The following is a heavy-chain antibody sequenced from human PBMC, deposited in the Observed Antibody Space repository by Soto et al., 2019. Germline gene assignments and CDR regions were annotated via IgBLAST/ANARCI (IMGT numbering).Heavy chain of an antibody. CDR3: ARMGPNDYYYGMDV. V-gene: IGHV4-34*01. Sequence: SETLSLTCAVYGGSFSGYYWSWIRQPPGKGLEWIGEINHSGSTNYNPSLKSRVTMSVDTSKNQFSLKLSSVTAADTAVYYCARMGPNDYYYGMDVWGQGTTVTVSS. CDR1: GGSFSGYY. J-gene: IGHJ6*02. CDR2: INHSGST.